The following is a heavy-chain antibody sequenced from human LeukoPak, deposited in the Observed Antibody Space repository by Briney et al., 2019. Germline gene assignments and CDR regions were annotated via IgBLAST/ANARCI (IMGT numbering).Heavy chain of an antibody. J-gene: IGHJ4*02. CDR1: GGSFSGYY. D-gene: IGHD3-3*01. CDR3: ARGPSGLYFDY. CDR2: INHSGST. V-gene: IGHV4-34*01. Sequence: PSETLSLTCAVYGGSFSGYYWSWIRQPPGKGLEWIGEINHSGSTNYNPSLKSRVTISVDTSKNQFSLKLSSVTAADTAVYYCARGPSGLYFDYWGQGTLVTVSS.